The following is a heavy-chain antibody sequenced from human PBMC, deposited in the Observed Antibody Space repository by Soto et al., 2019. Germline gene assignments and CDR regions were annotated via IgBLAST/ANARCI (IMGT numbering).Heavy chain of an antibody. V-gene: IGHV3-30*18. D-gene: IGHD2-21*01. CDR3: AKDPSIYGDYYYYGMDV. J-gene: IGHJ6*02. CDR1: GFTFSSYG. CDR2: ISYDGSNK. Sequence: LRLSCAASGFTFSSYGMHWVRQAPGKGLEWVAVISYDGSNKYYADSVKGRFTISRDNSKNTLYLQMNSLRAEDTAVYYCAKDPSIYGDYYYYGMDVWGQGTTVTVSS.